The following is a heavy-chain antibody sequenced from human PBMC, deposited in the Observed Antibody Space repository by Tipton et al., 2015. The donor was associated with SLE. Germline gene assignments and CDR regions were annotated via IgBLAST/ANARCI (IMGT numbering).Heavy chain of an antibody. Sequence: TLSLTCAVSGGSVSGYFWSWIRQSPGTGLEWLGEINHGGGTNYNPSLKSRVTILIDTSKNQFSLSLSSVTAADTAVYYCARHRSGWKELYYFDFWGQGTLVTVSS. J-gene: IGHJ4*02. D-gene: IGHD6-19*01. V-gene: IGHV4-34*01. CDR2: INHGGGT. CDR3: ARHRSGWKELYYFDF. CDR1: GGSVSGYF.